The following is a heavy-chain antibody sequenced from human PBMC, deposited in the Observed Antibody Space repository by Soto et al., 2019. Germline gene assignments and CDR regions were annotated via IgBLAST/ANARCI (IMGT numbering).Heavy chain of an antibody. CDR3: ARGPTYYDFWSGYPGYYYYMDV. D-gene: IGHD3-3*01. CDR2: INHSGST. CDR1: GGSFSGYY. J-gene: IGHJ6*03. V-gene: IGHV4-34*01. Sequence: PSETLSLTCAVYGGSFSGYYWSWIRQPPGKGLERIGEINHSGSTNYNPSLKSRVTISVDTSKNQFSLKLSSVTAADTAVYYCARGPTYYDFWSGYPGYYYYMDVSGKGTTVIVSS.